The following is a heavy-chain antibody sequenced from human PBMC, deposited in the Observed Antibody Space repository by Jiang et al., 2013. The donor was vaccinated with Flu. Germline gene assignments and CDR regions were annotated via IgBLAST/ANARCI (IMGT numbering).Heavy chain of an antibody. J-gene: IGHJ6*02. D-gene: IGHD6-19*01. CDR2: IYDSGSN. CDR1: GGSINSYY. Sequence: GSGLVKPSETLSPTCTVSGGSINSYYWSWVRQPPGKGLEWIGYIYDSGSNNYNPSLRSRVTISVDTTKNQFSLKLSAVTAADTAVYYCARGTGSGWPPNYYYGMDVWGQGTTVTVSS. CDR3: ARGTGSGWPPNYYYGMDV. V-gene: IGHV4-59*01.